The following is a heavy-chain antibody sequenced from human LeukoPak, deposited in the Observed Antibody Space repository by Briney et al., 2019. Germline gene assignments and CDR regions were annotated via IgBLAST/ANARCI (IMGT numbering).Heavy chain of an antibody. CDR1: GNSFGDYY. V-gene: IGHV4-4*07. CDR2: TYTSGST. J-gene: IGHJ5*02. CDR3: TRDTGTTGEVKFDP. Sequence: PSETLSLTCTVSGNSFGDYYWSWIRQPAGKGLEWIGRTYTSGSTTYNPSLKSRVTMSVDTSKSQFSLNLMSVTAADTAVYYCTRDTGTTGEVKFDPWGQGTLVTVSS. D-gene: IGHD4-17*01.